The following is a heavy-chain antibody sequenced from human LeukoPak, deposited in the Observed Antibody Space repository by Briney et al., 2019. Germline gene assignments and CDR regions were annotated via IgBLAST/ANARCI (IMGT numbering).Heavy chain of an antibody. CDR2: IYYSGST. D-gene: IGHD3-16*01. CDR3: ARGGYGSVLGGVGA. V-gene: IGHV4-59*01. J-gene: IGHJ5*02. Sequence: SETLSLTCTVSGGSISSYYWSWIRQPPGKGVEGMGYIYYSGSTNYNPSLKSRATISGHTSKTQFSRKLSCVTSAATPVYYCARGGYGSVLGGVGAWGQGTLVTVSS. CDR1: GGSISSYY.